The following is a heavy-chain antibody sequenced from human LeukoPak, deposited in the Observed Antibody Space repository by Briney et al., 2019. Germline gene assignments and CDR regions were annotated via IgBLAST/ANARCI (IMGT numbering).Heavy chain of an antibody. Sequence: GASVKVSCKASGYTFTSYGISWVRQAPGQGLEWMGWISAYNGNTNYAQKLQGRVTMTTDTSTSTAYMELRSLRSDDTAVYYCARDYYDFWSGYYTDPGYWGQGTLVTVSS. J-gene: IGHJ4*02. D-gene: IGHD3-3*01. CDR2: ISAYNGNT. CDR3: ARDYYDFWSGYYTDPGY. V-gene: IGHV1-18*01. CDR1: GYTFTSYG.